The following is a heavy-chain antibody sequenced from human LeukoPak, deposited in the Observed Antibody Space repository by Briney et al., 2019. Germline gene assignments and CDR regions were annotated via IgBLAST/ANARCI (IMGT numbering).Heavy chain of an antibody. J-gene: IGHJ4*02. CDR3: AKDRYYYDSSGYQDY. Sequence: PGGSLRLSCAASGFPFSSYAMSWVRQAPGKGLEWVSAFSGSGGSTYYADSVKGRFTISRDNSKNTLYLQMNSLRAEDTAVYYCAKDRYYYDSSGYQDYWGQGTLVTVSS. CDR2: FSGSGGST. D-gene: IGHD3-22*01. CDR1: GFPFSSYA. V-gene: IGHV3-23*01.